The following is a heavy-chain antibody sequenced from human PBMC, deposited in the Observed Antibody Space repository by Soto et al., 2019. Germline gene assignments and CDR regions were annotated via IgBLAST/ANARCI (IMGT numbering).Heavy chain of an antibody. CDR1: GFRFDDYN. Sequence: GGSLRLSCAASGFRFDDYNIHWVRQAPGKGLEWVSLITWNGGNSYYADSVKGRFTISRDGTTESVSLQMTSLKREDTGLYFCARETLSYGSALDVWGQGXTVTVYS. D-gene: IGHD3-16*01. V-gene: IGHV3-43*01. CDR3: ARETLSYGSALDV. CDR2: ITWNGGNS. J-gene: IGHJ6*02.